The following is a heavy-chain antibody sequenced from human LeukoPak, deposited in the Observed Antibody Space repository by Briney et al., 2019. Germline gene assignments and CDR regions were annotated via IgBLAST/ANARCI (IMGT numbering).Heavy chain of an antibody. J-gene: IGHJ6*02. CDR3: ARFYGFGESFSYGMDV. D-gene: IGHD3-10*01. CDR2: IYYIGST. V-gene: IGHV4-59*01. Sequence: SETLSLTCTVSGGSIISYSWSWIRQPPGKGLEWIGYIYYIGSTKYNPSLKSRVTISVDTSKNVLSLKLSSVTAADTAVYYCARFYGFGESFSYGMDVWGQGTTVTVSS. CDR1: GGSIISYS.